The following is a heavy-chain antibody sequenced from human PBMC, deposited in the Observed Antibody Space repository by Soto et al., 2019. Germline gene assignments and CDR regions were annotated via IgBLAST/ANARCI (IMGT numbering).Heavy chain of an antibody. D-gene: IGHD6-13*01. J-gene: IGHJ5*02. CDR2: INHSGST. Sequence: PSETLSLTCAVYGGSFSGYYWSWIRQPPGKGLEWIGEINHSGSTNYNPSLKSRVTVSVDTSKNQFSLKLSSVTAADTAVYYCAKRPLAAAGLKYNWFDPWGQGTLVTVSS. CDR3: AKRPLAAAGLKYNWFDP. CDR1: GGSFSGYY. V-gene: IGHV4-34*01.